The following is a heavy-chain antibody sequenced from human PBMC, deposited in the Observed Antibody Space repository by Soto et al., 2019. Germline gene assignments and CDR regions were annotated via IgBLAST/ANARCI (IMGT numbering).Heavy chain of an antibody. CDR2: IYHSGST. Sequence: SETLSLTCAVSGGSISSSNWWSWVRQPPGKGLEWIGEIYHSGSTNYNPSLKSRVTISVDKSKNQFSLKLSSVTAADRAVYYCARDLVATSLTPKYYYYGMDVWGQGTTVTVSS. J-gene: IGHJ6*02. V-gene: IGHV4-4*02. CDR3: ARDLVATSLTPKYYYYGMDV. D-gene: IGHD5-12*01. CDR1: GGSISSSNW.